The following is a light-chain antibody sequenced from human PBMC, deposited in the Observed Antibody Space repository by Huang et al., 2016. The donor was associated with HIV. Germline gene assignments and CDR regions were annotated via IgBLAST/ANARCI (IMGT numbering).Light chain of an antibody. Sequence: EIVLTQSPATLSLSPGESATLSCRASQSVRNYLAWYQQRPGQAPRLLIYEASNRATGMPARFSGNGSGTDFTLTISSLEPEDFAVYYCQQRSNWPPFFGGGTKVEIK. V-gene: IGKV3-11*01. CDR3: QQRSNWPPF. J-gene: IGKJ4*01. CDR1: QSVRNY. CDR2: EAS.